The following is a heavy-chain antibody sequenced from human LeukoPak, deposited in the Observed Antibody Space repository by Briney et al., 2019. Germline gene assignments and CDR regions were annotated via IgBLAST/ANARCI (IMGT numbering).Heavy chain of an antibody. D-gene: IGHD3-22*01. CDR3: ARDNYDSSGYYFD. CDR2: ISSSGSTT. Sequence: GGSLRLSCAASGFTFSSYEMNWVRRAPGKGLEWVSYISSSGSTTHYADSVKGRFTISRDNAKNSLYLQMNSLRAEDTAVYYCARDNYDSSGYYFDWGQGTLVTVSS. V-gene: IGHV3-48*03. CDR1: GFTFSSYE. J-gene: IGHJ4*02.